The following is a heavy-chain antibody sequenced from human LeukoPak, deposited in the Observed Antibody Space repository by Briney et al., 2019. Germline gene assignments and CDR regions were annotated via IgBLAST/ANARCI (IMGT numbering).Heavy chain of an antibody. CDR2: ICPDGSVV. Sequence: GGSLRLSCVASGFTFGAYCMHWVRQGPEKGLEWVSRICPDGSVVNHADSVKGRFTTSRDNAKNTVFLQMNSLRVDDTAVYYCVRDLREADHWGLGTLVTVSS. CDR3: VRDLREADH. V-gene: IGHV3-74*01. J-gene: IGHJ4*02. CDR1: GFTFGAYC. D-gene: IGHD3-10*01.